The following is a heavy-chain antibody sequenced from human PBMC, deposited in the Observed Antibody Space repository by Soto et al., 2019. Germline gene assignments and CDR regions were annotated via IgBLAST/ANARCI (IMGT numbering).Heavy chain of an antibody. V-gene: IGHV4-34*01. Sequence: PSETLSLTCAVYGESFSGYYWSWIRQPPGKGLEWIGEINRSRSTNHNPSLKSRVTISVDTSMNQFSLKLRSVTAADTAVYYCARPDISGYSLDAFDIWGQGTMVTVSS. J-gene: IGHJ3*02. D-gene: IGHD3-22*01. CDR3: ARPDISGYSLDAFDI. CDR2: INRSRST. CDR1: GESFSGYY.